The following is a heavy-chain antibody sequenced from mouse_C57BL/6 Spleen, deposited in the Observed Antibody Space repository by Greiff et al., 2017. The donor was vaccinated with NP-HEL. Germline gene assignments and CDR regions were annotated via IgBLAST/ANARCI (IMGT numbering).Heavy chain of an antibody. D-gene: IGHD1-1*01. CDR2: IDPEDGDT. CDR1: GFNIKDYY. J-gene: IGHJ3*01. CDR3: TTRGYYYGSSYGWFAY. Sequence: VHVKQSGAELVRPGASVKLSCTASGFNIKDYYMHWVKQRPEQGLEWIGRIDPEDGDTEYAPKFQGKATMTADTSSNTAYLQLSSLTSEDTAVYYCTTRGYYYGSSYGWFAYWGQGTLVTVSA. V-gene: IGHV14-1*01.